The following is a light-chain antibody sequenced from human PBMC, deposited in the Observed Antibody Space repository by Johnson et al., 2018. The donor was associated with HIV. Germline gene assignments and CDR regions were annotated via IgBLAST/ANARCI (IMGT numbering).Light chain of an antibody. Sequence: QSILTQPPSVSAAPGQKVTISCSGSSSNIGNNYVSWYQQLPGTAPTLLIYDNNKRPSGIPDRFSGSKSGTSATLGITGLQTGDEAAYYCVTWDPSLRGLYVFGTGTRVSIL. V-gene: IGLV1-51*01. J-gene: IGLJ1*01. CDR3: VTWDPSLRGLYV. CDR1: SSNIGNNY. CDR2: DNN.